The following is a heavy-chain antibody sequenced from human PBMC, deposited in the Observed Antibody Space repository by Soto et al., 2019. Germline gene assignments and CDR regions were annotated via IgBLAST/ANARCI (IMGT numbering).Heavy chain of an antibody. J-gene: IGHJ5*02. CDR1: GYTFTSYA. Sequence: QVQLVQSGAEVKKPGASVRGSCRTSGYTFTSYAIHWMRQAPGQGLARMAWSNIGNGNTKYSQKFQGRVTVSRATSANTAYMELSSLRSEDTAVYYCARDPLCGGVCDDHWLDPWGHGTLVTVSS. V-gene: IGHV1-3*04. CDR2: SNIGNGNT. CDR3: ARDPLCGGVCDDHWLDP. D-gene: IGHD2-21*02.